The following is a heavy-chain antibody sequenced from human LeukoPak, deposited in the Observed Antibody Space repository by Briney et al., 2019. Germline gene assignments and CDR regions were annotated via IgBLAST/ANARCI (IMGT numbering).Heavy chain of an antibody. J-gene: IGHJ4*02. V-gene: IGHV3-48*04. CDR1: GFTFSSYG. CDR2: ISGSGRTM. Sequence: GGSLILSCAASGFTFSSYGMHWVRQAPGKGLEWVSYISGSGRTMSYADSVKGRFTISRDNAKNSLYLQMNSLRVEDTAVYHCARGGLYGYDVFDYWGQGTLVTVSS. D-gene: IGHD5-12*01. CDR3: ARGGLYGYDVFDY.